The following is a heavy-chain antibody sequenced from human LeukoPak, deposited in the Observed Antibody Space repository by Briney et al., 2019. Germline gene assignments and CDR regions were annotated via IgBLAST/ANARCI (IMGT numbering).Heavy chain of an antibody. D-gene: IGHD3-10*01. Sequence: GGSLRLSCAASGFTFSSYAMSWVRQAPGKGLEWVSAITGSGGGTYYADSVKGRFTISRDNSKNTLYLQMNSPRAEDTAVYYCAESGGSGFDSWGQGTLVTVSS. V-gene: IGHV3-23*01. CDR2: ITGSGGGT. CDR3: AESGGSGFDS. J-gene: IGHJ4*02. CDR1: GFTFSSYA.